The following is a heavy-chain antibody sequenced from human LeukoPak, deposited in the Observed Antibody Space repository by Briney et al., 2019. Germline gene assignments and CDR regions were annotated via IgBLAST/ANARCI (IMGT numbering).Heavy chain of an antibody. CDR1: GFTFSHYG. CDR3: ARGRGADYGGNSGHFDY. CDR2: IWHDGSNE. D-gene: IGHD4-23*01. Sequence: GRSLRLSCAASGFTFSHYGMHWVRQAPGKGLEWVAVIWHDGSNEYYADSVKGQFTISRDNSKNTLYLQMNSLRAEDTAVYYCARGRGADYGGNSGHFDYWGQGTLVTVSS. J-gene: IGHJ4*02. V-gene: IGHV3-33*01.